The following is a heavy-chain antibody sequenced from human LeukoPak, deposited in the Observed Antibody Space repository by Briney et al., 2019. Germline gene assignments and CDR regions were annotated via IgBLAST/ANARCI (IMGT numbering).Heavy chain of an antibody. J-gene: IGHJ5*02. CDR3: ARNLGYCVGEKCYYFDP. CDR1: GFTFSSYE. V-gene: IGHV3-48*03. Sequence: GGSLRLSCAASGFTFSSYEMNWVRQAPGKGLEWVSYISSSGSTIYYADSVKGRFTISRDNAKKSLYLQMNSLRDDDTAVYYCARNLGYCVGEKCYYFDPWGQGTLVTVSS. CDR2: ISSSGSTI. D-gene: IGHD2-21*01.